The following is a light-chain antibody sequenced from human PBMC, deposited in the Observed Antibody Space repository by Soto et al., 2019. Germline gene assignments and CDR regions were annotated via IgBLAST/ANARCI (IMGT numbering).Light chain of an antibody. CDR2: KSS. J-gene: IGKJ1*01. V-gene: IGKV1-5*03. CDR1: QGISTS. CDR3: QQYNSYSE. Sequence: DIQLTQSPSLLAASVGDRVTITCRASQGISTSLAWYQQKPGKAPKLLLYKSSSLESGVQSRFSGSRSGTAFSLYISSLQPDDFETYYCQQYNSYSEFGQGTKVAIK.